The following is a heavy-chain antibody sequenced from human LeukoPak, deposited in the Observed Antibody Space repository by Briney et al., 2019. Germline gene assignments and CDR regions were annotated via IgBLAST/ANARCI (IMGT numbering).Heavy chain of an antibody. D-gene: IGHD6-19*01. CDR3: ARGEVAVAGHFDY. V-gene: IGHV4-34*01. J-gene: IGHJ4*02. Sequence: SETLSLTCTVSGGSISSYYWSWIRQPPGKGLEWIGEINHSGSTNYNPSLKSRVTISVDTSKNQFSLKLSSVTAADTAVYYCARGEVAVAGHFDYWGQGTLVTVSS. CDR2: INHSGST. CDR1: GGSISSYY.